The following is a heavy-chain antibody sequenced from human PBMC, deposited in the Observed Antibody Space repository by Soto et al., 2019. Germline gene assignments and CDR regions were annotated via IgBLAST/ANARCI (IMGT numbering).Heavy chain of an antibody. CDR3: ALGYCSSTCGESYYYYYGMDV. J-gene: IGHJ6*02. CDR1: GYTFTSYY. V-gene: IGHV1-46*01. Sequence: ASVKVSCKASGYTFTSYYMHWVRQAPGQGLEWMGIINPSGGSTSYAQKSQGRVTMTRDTSTSTVYMELSSLRSEDTAVYYCALGYCSSTCGESYYYYYGMDVWGQGTTVTVSS. CDR2: INPSGGST. D-gene: IGHD2-2*01.